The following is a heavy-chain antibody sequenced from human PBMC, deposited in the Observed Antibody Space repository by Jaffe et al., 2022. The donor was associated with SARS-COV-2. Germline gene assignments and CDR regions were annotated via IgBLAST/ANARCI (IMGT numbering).Heavy chain of an antibody. CDR3: AKDQEGRRFDRPFDY. CDR1: GFTFRSYA. D-gene: IGHD6-6*01. Sequence: EVQLVESGGDLLQPGGSLRLSCAASGFTFRSYAMSWVRQAPGKGLEWVSAISGSGGSTYYADSVKGRFTISRDNSKNTLYLQMNSLRAEDTAVYYCAKDQEGRRFDRPFDYWGQGTLVTVSS. CDR2: ISGSGGST. V-gene: IGHV3-23*04. J-gene: IGHJ4*02.